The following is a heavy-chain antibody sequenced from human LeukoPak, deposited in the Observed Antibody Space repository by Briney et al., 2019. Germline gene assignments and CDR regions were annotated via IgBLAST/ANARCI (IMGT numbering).Heavy chain of an antibody. D-gene: IGHD6-13*01. J-gene: IGHJ6*04. CDR2: IKSKTDGGTT. Sequence: GGSLRLSCAASGFTFSNAWMSWVRQAPGKGLERVGRIKSKTDGGTTDYAAPVKGRFTISRGDSKNTLYLQMNSLKTEDTAVYYCTTVSSWYGGDYYYGMDVWGKGTTVTVSS. CDR1: GFTFSNAW. V-gene: IGHV3-15*01. CDR3: TTVSSWYGGDYYYGMDV.